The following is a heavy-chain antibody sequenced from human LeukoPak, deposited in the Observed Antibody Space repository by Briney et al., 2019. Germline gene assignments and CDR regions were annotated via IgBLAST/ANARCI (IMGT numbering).Heavy chain of an antibody. J-gene: IGHJ4*02. D-gene: IGHD6-13*01. V-gene: IGHV3-20*04. Sequence: TGGSLRLSCAASGFTFDEYGMNWVRHVPGKGLECVSGINWNGGNAGYADSVKGRFTISRDNAKNSLYLQMDSLTAEDTALYCCARRFLYSSSWFFDLWGQGTLVTVSS. CDR2: INWNGGNA. CDR1: GFTFDEYG. CDR3: ARRFLYSSSWFFDL.